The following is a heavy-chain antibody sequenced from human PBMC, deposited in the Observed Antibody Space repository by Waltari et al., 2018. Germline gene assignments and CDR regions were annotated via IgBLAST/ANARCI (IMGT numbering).Heavy chain of an antibody. CDR3: ARGTSYYDSSGYHLFDY. J-gene: IGHJ4*02. V-gene: IGHV1-8*03. CDR1: GYTFTSYD. D-gene: IGHD3-22*01. CDR2: MNPNSGNT. Sequence: QVQLVQSGAEVKKPGASVKVSCKASGYTFTSYDINWVRQATGQGLEWMGWMNPNSGNTGYAQKFQGRVTITRNTSISTAYMELSSLRSEDTAVYYCARGTSYYDSSGYHLFDYWGQGTLVTVSS.